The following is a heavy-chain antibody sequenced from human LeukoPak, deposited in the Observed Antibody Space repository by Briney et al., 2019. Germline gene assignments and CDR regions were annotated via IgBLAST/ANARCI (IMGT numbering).Heavy chain of an antibody. J-gene: IGHJ5*02. V-gene: IGHV3-7*01. CDR1: GFTFSSYW. CDR3: ARLNWGIAVSGFDA. Sequence: GGSLRLSCTDSGFTFSSYWMSWVRQAPGKGLEWVANIKQDGNEKYFVDSVKGRFTISRDNAKNSLYLEMNSLRGEDTAVYYCARLNWGIAVSGFDAWGQGTLVTVSS. D-gene: IGHD6-19*01. CDR2: IKQDGNEK.